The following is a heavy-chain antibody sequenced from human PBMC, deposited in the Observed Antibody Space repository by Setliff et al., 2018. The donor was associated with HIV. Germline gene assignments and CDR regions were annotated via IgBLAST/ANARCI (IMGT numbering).Heavy chain of an antibody. CDR3: ARVAPKGYQLLFSSV. V-gene: IGHV4-59*08. CDR2: VYYSGST. CDR1: GGSMNNYY. Sequence: TSETLSLTCTVFGGSMNNYYWNWIRQSPGKGLEWIGYVYYSGSTKYSPSLKSRVSISLDPSKNQFSLKLSSVTAADTAVYYCARVAPKGYQLLFSSVWGQGTTVTVSS. D-gene: IGHD2-2*01. J-gene: IGHJ6*02.